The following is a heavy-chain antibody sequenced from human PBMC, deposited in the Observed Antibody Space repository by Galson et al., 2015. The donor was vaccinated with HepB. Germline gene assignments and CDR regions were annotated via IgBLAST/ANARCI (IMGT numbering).Heavy chain of an antibody. D-gene: IGHD1-26*01. CDR1: GFTFSNAR. J-gene: IGHJ4*02. Sequence: SLRLSCAASGFTFSNARMNWVRQAPGKGLEWVGRIKSKTDGGTTDYAAPVKGRFTISRDDSKNTLYLQMNSLKTEDTAVYYCTTELYIVGAFDYWGQGTLVTVSS. CDR2: IKSKTDGGTT. V-gene: IGHV3-15*07. CDR3: TTELYIVGAFDY.